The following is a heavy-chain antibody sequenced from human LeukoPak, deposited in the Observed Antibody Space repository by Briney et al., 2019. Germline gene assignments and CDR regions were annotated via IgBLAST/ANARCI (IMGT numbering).Heavy chain of an antibody. V-gene: IGHV3-74*03. J-gene: IGHJ4*02. CDR1: GFTFSTYW. CDR2: IKGDGTIT. CDR3: ASGRYNWNDY. Sequence: GGSLRLSCAASGFTFSTYWMHWVRQAPGKGLVWVSRIKGDGTITTYADSVRGRFTISRDNAKNTLYLQMNSLRAEDTAVYYCASGRYNWNDYWGQGTLVTVSS. D-gene: IGHD1-1*01.